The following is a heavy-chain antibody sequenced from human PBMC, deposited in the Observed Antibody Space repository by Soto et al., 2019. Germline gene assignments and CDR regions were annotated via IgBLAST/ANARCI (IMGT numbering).Heavy chain of an antibody. CDR2: ISAYNGNT. V-gene: IGHV1-18*01. D-gene: IGHD3-10*01. J-gene: IGHJ4*02. Sequence: RASVKVSCKASGYTFTSYGISWVRQAPGQGLEWMGWISAYNGNTNYAQKLQGRVTMTFYTSTSTAYMELRSLRSVDTAVYYCARGPRWIGELLSRGQGTLVTVSS. CDR3: ARGPRWIGELLS. CDR1: GYTFTSYG.